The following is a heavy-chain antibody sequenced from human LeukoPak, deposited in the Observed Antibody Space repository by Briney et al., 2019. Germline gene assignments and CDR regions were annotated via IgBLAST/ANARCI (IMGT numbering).Heavy chain of an antibody. Sequence: GASVKVSCKASGYTFTTYYMHWLRQAPGQGLEWMGIINPSSAGTNYAQKFQGRVTMTRDTSTSTVYMELSSLRSEDTAVYYCARARMGSSASADYWGQGGLVTVSS. CDR3: ARARMGSSASADY. V-gene: IGHV1-46*01. D-gene: IGHD6-19*01. CDR1: GYTFTTYY. J-gene: IGHJ4*02. CDR2: INPSSAGT.